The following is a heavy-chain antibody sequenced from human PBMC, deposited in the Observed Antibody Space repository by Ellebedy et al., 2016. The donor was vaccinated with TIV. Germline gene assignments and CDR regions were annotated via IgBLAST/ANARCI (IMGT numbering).Heavy chain of an antibody. CDR3: AREITPYWYFDL. D-gene: IGHD2-15*01. CDR2: IYSGGST. J-gene: IGHJ2*01. Sequence: GESLKISXAASGFTVSNNYMSWVRQAPGKGLEGVSVIYSGGSTQYADSVKDRFTISRDNSKNTLYLQMNTLRAEDTAVYYCAREITPYWYFDLWGRGTLVTVSS. V-gene: IGHV3-66*01. CDR1: GFTVSNNY.